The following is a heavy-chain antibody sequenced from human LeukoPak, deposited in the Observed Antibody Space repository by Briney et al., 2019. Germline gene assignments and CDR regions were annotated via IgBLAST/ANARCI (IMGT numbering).Heavy chain of an antibody. CDR2: ISGSGGST. V-gene: IGHV3-23*01. D-gene: IGHD4-17*01. J-gene: IGHJ4*02. CDR3: ARGDQDYGDYAFDY. Sequence: GGSLRLSCAASGFTFSSYAMSRVRQAPGKGLEWVSAISGSGGSTYYADSVKGRFTISRDNSKNTLYLQMNSLRAEDTAVYYCARGDQDYGDYAFDYWGQGTLVTVSS. CDR1: GFTFSSYA.